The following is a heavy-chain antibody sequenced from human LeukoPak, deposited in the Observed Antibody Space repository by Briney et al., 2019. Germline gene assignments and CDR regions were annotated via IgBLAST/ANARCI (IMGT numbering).Heavy chain of an antibody. V-gene: IGHV3-7*01. CDR2: IRQDGAEK. D-gene: IGHD6-19*01. Sequence: PGGSLRLCCAASGFTFSTFWMTWVRQAPGKGLEWVANIRQDGAEKYYVDSVKGRFTISRDNAKNSLYLQMNSLRAEDTVVYYCAKVPIPYSSGWYLNYWGQGTLVTVSS. CDR3: AKVPIPYSSGWYLNY. J-gene: IGHJ4*02. CDR1: GFTFSTFW.